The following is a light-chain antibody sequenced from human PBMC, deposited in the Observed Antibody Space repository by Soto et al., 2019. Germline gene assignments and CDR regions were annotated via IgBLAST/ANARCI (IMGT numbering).Light chain of an antibody. CDR2: DVS. Sequence: QSVLTQPRSVSGSPGQSVTISCTGTSSDVGGYNYVSWYQQHPGKAPKLMIYDVSKRPSGVPDRFSGSKSGNTASLTISGLQAEDEADYYCCSYAGSYTFAVFGGATNLTVL. V-gene: IGLV2-11*01. CDR1: SSDVGGYNY. CDR3: CSYAGSYTFAV. J-gene: IGLJ2*01.